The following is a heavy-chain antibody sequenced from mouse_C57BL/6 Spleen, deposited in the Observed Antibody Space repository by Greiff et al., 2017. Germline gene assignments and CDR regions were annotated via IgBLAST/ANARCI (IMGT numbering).Heavy chain of an antibody. CDR3: ARGFDGSGYGWLAY. V-gene: IGHV1-63*01. Sequence: QVHVQQSGAELVRPGTSVKMSCKASGYTFTNYWIGWAKQRPGHGLEWIGDIYPGGGYTNYNEKFKGKATLTADKSSSTAYMQFSSLTSEDSAIYYCARGFDGSGYGWLAYWGQGTLVTVSA. CDR1: GYTFTNYW. D-gene: IGHD3-2*02. CDR2: IYPGGGYT. J-gene: IGHJ3*01.